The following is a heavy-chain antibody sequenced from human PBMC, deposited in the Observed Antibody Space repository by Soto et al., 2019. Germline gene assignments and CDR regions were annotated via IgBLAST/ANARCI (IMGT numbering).Heavy chain of an antibody. Sequence: TGSGGFLSRYYWSWVRQPPGKGLEWIGYIYYSGSTNYNPSLKSRVTISVDTSKNQLSLKLSSVTAADTAVYYCARRFGSALRGWYRSFDIRGQGTMVTVSS. CDR3: ARRFGSALRGWYRSFDI. CDR1: GGFLSRYY. J-gene: IGHJ3*02. D-gene: IGHD6-19*01. V-gene: IGHV4-59*08. CDR2: IYYSGST.